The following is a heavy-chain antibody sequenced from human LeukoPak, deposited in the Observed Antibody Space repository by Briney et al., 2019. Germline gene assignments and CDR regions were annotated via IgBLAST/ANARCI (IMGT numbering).Heavy chain of an antibody. V-gene: IGHV3-43*02. J-gene: IGHJ4*02. D-gene: IGHD3-22*01. CDR2: IYGYGSIT. CDR1: GFNFDDYA. Sequence: GGPLRHSHAASGFNFDDYAMLWVGHAPGKGLECVALIYGYGSITTYADSVKGRFTISIDNSSNSLFLQMNSLRTEDTALYYCTKGATYCYDSSGYYKPGYWGQRTLGTVSS. CDR3: TKGATYCYDSSGYYKPGY.